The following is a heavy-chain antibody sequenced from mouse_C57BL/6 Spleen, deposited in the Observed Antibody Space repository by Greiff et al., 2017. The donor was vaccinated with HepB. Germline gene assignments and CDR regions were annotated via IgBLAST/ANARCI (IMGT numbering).Heavy chain of an antibody. Sequence: DVKLVESGGGLVKPGGSLKLSCAASGFTFSSYAMSWVRQTPEKRLEWVATISDGGSYTYYPDNVKGRFTISRDNAKNNLYLQMSHLKSEDTAMYYCARSGKAMDYWGQGTSVTVSS. J-gene: IGHJ4*01. D-gene: IGHD1-1*01. CDR3: ARSGKAMDY. CDR2: ISDGGSYT. CDR1: GFTFSSYA. V-gene: IGHV5-4*03.